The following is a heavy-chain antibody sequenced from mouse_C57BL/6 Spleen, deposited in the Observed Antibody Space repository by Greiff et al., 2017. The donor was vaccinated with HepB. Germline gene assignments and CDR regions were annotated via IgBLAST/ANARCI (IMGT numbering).Heavy chain of an antibody. CDR2: INYDGSST. Sequence: EVKLVESEGGLVQPGSSMKLSCTASGFTFSDYYMAWVRQVPEKGLEWVANINYDGSSTYYLDSLKSRFIISRDNAKNILYLQMSSLKSEDTATYYCAREGGLITTVVASNWYFDVWGTGTTVTVSS. D-gene: IGHD1-1*01. V-gene: IGHV5-16*01. J-gene: IGHJ1*03. CDR3: AREGGLITTVVASNWYFDV. CDR1: GFTFSDYY.